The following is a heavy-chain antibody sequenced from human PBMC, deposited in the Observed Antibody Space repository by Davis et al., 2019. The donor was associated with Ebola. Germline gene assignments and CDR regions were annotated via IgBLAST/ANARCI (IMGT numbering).Heavy chain of an antibody. CDR2: IYYSGST. CDR3: ASVGYSHRESEY. D-gene: IGHD5-18*01. Sequence: MPSETLSLTCTVSGGSISSGDYYWSWIRQPPGKGLEWIGFIYYSGSTYYNPSLKSRLTISVDTSKTQFSLKLSSVTAADTAVYYCASVGYSHRESEYWGLGTLVTVSP. CDR1: GGSISSGDYY. J-gene: IGHJ4*02. V-gene: IGHV4-30-4*01.